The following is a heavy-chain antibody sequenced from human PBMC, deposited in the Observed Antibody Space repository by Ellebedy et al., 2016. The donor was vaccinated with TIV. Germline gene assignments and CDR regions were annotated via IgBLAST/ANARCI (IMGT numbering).Heavy chain of an antibody. CDR3: GRAREPGYFAYYYYGMDV. CDR2: ITSSGSTI. D-gene: IGHD3-9*01. Sequence: GESLKISCAGSGFTVSDYFMSLVRQAPGKGLEGVSYITSSGSTIYYADSVTGRFTVARDNAKNSLYLQMNSLRGDDTAVYYCGRAREPGYFAYYYYGMDVWGQGTTVTVSS. V-gene: IGHV3-11*01. CDR1: GFTVSDYF. J-gene: IGHJ6*02.